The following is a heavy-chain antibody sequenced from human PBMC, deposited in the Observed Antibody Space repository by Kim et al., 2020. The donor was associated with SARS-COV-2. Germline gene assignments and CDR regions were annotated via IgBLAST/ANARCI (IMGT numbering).Heavy chain of an antibody. D-gene: IGHD2-15*01. CDR3: ARVHTGRRLYFDY. V-gene: IGHV3-11*04. Sequence: ADAVKNRFTISRDNAKNSLYRQMYSLRAEDTAVYYFARVHTGRRLYFDYWGPGTLVTVSS. J-gene: IGHJ5*01.